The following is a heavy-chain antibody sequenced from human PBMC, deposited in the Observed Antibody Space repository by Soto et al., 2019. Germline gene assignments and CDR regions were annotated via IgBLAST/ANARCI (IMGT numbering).Heavy chain of an antibody. CDR1: GFTVISHY. D-gene: IGHD3-22*01. V-gene: IGHV3-66*03. CDR3: AKQWLLLLDYSYGMDV. J-gene: IGHJ6*02. CDR2: LYSGGST. Sequence: EVQVVESGGGLIQPGGSLRLSCAASGFTVISHYMTWVRQAPGRGLEWVSFLYSGGSTFYADSVKGRFTISRDNSKNTLYLQMNSLRAEDTAVYYCAKQWLLLLDYSYGMDVWGQGTTVTVSS.